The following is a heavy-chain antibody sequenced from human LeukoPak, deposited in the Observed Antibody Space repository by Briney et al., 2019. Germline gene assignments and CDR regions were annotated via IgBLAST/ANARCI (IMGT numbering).Heavy chain of an antibody. CDR2: IYYSGST. J-gene: IGHJ5*02. Sequence: TSQTLSLTCTVSGGSISSGGYSWSWIRQHPGQGLEWIGYIYYSGSTYYNPSLKSRVTISVDTSKNQFSLKLSSVTAADTAVYYCARGRFGVLINKNWFDPWGQGTLVTVSS. V-gene: IGHV4-31*03. CDR3: ARGRFGVLINKNWFDP. CDR1: GGSISSGGYS. D-gene: IGHD3-10*01.